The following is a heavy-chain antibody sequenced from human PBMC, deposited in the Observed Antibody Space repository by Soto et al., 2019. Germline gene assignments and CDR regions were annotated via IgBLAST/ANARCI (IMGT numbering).Heavy chain of an antibody. V-gene: IGHV1-46*01. J-gene: IGHJ4*02. D-gene: IGHD4-17*01. CDR2: ITPSGGST. CDR1: GNTLSNYY. CDR3: ARVTLRWSSDY. Sequence: QVQLVKSGAEVKKPGASVKVSCKASGNTLSNYYIQWVRQAPGQGLEWMGIITPSGGSTSYAQKFQGRVTMTWDTSTSSVYMELSRLRSEDTAIYYCARVTLRWSSDYWGQGTLVTVSS.